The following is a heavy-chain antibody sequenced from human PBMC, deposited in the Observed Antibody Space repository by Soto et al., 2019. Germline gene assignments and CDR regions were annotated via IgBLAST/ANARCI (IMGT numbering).Heavy chain of an antibody. CDR3: ARGGTPSWHGLDS. CDR1: GFTFSSYA. V-gene: IGHV3-33*01. J-gene: IGHJ4*02. D-gene: IGHD2-2*01. Sequence: ESGGGVVQPGRSLRLSCAASGFTFSSYAMHWVRQAPGKGLEWVAVIWYDGSNKYYADSVKGRFTITRDNSKNTLYLQMNSLRAEDTAVYYCARGGTPSWHGLDSWGQGTLVTVSS. CDR2: IWYDGSNK.